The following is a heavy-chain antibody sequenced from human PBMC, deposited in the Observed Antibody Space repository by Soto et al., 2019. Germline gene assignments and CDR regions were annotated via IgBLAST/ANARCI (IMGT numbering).Heavy chain of an antibody. CDR1: GYTFTSYE. V-gene: IGHV1-8*01. Sequence: ASVKVSCKASGYTFTSYEINWVRQAPGQGLEWMGWMNPYNGNTAYAQNFQGIVTMTRNTSISTAYMELSSLRSEDTAGYYCARGPGDLWYFDYWGQGALVTVSS. CDR3: ARGPGDLWYFDY. CDR2: MNPYNGNT. J-gene: IGHJ4*02. D-gene: IGHD3-10*01.